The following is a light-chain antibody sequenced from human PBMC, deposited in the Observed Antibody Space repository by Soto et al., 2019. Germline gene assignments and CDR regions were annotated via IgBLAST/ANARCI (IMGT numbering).Light chain of an antibody. CDR2: GNN. CDR3: HSYDSSLSSDV. Sequence: QSVLTQPPSVSGAPGQRVTISCTGSSSNFGAGYDVHWYQQLPGTAPKLLIYGNNNRPSGVPDRFSGSKSGTSASLAITGLQAEDEAAYYCHSYDSSLSSDVFGTGTKLTVL. V-gene: IGLV1-40*01. CDR1: SSNFGAGYD. J-gene: IGLJ1*01.